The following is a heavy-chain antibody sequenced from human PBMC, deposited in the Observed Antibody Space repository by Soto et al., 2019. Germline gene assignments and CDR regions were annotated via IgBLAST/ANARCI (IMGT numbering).Heavy chain of an antibody. Sequence: SETLSLTCTVSGGSVSSNSYSWGWIRQSPGKGLEWIATIYSTDKTYYNPSLLSRVTISVDTSMNEHSLRLSSVTAAEPAGSYCATLNGYCVGTSCHGYYGMHVWRQRTTVIVSS. CDR1: GGSVSSNSYS. CDR2: IYSTDKT. D-gene: IGHD2-2*03. V-gene: IGHV4-39*01. CDR3: ATLNGYCVGTSCHGYYGMHV. J-gene: IGHJ6*01.